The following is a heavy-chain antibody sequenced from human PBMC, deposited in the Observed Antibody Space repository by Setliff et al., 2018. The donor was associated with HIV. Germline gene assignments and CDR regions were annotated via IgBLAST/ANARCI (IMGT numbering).Heavy chain of an antibody. V-gene: IGHV1-46*01. D-gene: IGHD6-19*01. CDR1: GYTFTTYP. CDR2: INTSGGSA. Sequence: ASVKVSCKASGYTFTTYPMHWVRQAPGQGLEWMGVINTSGGSAGYAEKFRGRVTMTRDTSTNTVYMDLRNLRSEDAAVYYCARNQGDSSGWYAGDFWGHGTLVTVSS. CDR3: ARNQGDSSGWYAGDF. J-gene: IGHJ4*01.